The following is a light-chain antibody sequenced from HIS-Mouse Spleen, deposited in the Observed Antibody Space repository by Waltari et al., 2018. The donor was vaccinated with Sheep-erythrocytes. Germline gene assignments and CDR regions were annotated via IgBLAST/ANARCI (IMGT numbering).Light chain of an antibody. CDR1: QGIRND. CDR3: LQDYNYPWT. J-gene: IGKJ1*01. Sequence: AIQMTQSPSSLSASVGDRVTITCRASQGIRNDLGWYQQKPGKAPKLLIYAAYSLQSGVPSRFSGSGSGTSFTLTLRSLQPEDFATYYCLQDYNYPWTFGQGTKVEIK. V-gene: IGKV1-6*01. CDR2: AAY.